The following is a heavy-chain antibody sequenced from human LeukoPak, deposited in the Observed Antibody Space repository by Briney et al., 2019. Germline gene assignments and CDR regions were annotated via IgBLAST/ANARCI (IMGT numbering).Heavy chain of an antibody. CDR1: GFTFSSHV. D-gene: IGHD6-6*01. CDR3: AKDPRLAGRPDYLDY. V-gene: IGHV3-23*01. CDR2: ITSSGGIT. Sequence: GGSLRLSCAASGFTFSSHVMNWVRQAPGEGLEWVSTITSSGGITYYADSVKGRFTISRDNSKNTLYLQMNSLRAEDTAVYYCAKDPRLAGRPDYLDYWGQGTQVTVSS. J-gene: IGHJ4*02.